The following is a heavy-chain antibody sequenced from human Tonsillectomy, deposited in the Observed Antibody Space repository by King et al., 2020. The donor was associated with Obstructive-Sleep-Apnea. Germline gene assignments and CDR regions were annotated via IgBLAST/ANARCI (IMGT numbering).Heavy chain of an antibody. J-gene: IGHJ6*02. Sequence: VQLVESGGGLVQPGGSLRLSCAASGFTVSSNYMSWVRQAPGKGLEWVSVIYSGGSTYYADSVKGRFTISRDNSKNTLYLQMNSLRAEDTAVYYCARAPYGDYEDVWGQGTTVTVSS. V-gene: IGHV3-66*01. CDR3: ARAPYGDYEDV. CDR1: GFTVSSNY. CDR2: IYSGGST. D-gene: IGHD4-17*01.